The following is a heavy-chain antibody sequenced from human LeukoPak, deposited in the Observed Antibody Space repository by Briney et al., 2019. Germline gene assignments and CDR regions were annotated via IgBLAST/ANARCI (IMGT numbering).Heavy chain of an antibody. J-gene: IGHJ6*03. Sequence: ASVKVSCKASGYTFTGYYMHWVRQAPGQGLEWMGWINPNSGGTNYAQKFQGRVTMTRDTSISTAYMGLSRLRSGDTAVYYCARDCSGGSCYSGYYYMDVWGKGTTVTVSS. CDR1: GYTFTGYY. CDR2: INPNSGGT. D-gene: IGHD2-15*01. CDR3: ARDCSGGSCYSGYYYMDV. V-gene: IGHV1-2*02.